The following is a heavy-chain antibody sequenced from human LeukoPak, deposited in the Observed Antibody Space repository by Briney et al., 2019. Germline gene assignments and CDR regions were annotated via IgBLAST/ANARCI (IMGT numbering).Heavy chain of an antibody. CDR3: ARARSSSWPIDAFDI. D-gene: IGHD6-13*01. J-gene: IGHJ3*02. CDR1: GGTFSSYA. Sequence: GASVKVSCKASGGTFSSYAISWVRQAPGQGLERMGRIIPIFGTANYAQKFQGRVTITTDESTSTAYMELSSLRSEDTAVYYCARARSSSWPIDAFDIWGQGTMVTVSS. CDR2: IIPIFGTA. V-gene: IGHV1-69*05.